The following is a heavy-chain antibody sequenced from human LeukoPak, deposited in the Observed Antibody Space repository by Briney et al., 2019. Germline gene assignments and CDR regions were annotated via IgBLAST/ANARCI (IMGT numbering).Heavy chain of an antibody. J-gene: IGHJ3*02. CDR2: IVGSGGSS. CDR3: ARVFRPSLTVFIIRGAFDI. V-gene: IGHV3-23*01. D-gene: IGHD3-3*01. Sequence: GGSLRLSCAASGFTFSSYAMSWVRQAPGKGLEWVSAIVGSGGSSYYAASMKGRFTISRDNSKNTLSLQMNSLRAEDTAVYYCARVFRPSLTVFIIRGAFDIWGQGTMVTVSS. CDR1: GFTFSSYA.